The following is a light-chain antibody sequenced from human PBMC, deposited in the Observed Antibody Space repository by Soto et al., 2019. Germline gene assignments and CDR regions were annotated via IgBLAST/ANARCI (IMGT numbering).Light chain of an antibody. Sequence: QSVLTQPPSASGTPGQRVTISCSGSSSNIGSNYVYWYQQLPGTDPKLLIYRNNQRRSGVPDRFSGSKSGTSASLAISGLRSEDEADYYCAAWDDSLSGYVFGTGTKVTVL. CDR2: RNN. V-gene: IGLV1-47*01. CDR3: AAWDDSLSGYV. J-gene: IGLJ1*01. CDR1: SSNIGSNY.